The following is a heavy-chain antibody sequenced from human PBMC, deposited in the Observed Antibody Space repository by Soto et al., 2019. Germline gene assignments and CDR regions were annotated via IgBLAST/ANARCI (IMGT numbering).Heavy chain of an antibody. CDR3: ERELARSAYDC. V-gene: IGHV4-59*01. CDR2: INYRGRT. CDR1: GDSISRYY. Sequence: SETLSLTCTVSGDSISRYYWNWIRQPPGKGLEWIGYINYRGRTNYNPSRKSRGTIALDTAKNQLPLKLSSVTAADTAVYDGERELARSAYDCWGPGILVTVSS. J-gene: IGHJ4*02. D-gene: IGHD3-16*01.